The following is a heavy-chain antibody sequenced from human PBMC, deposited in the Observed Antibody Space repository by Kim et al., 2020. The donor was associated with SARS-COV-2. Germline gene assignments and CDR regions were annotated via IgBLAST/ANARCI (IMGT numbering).Heavy chain of an antibody. D-gene: IGHD6-19*01. Sequence: GGSLRLSCAASGFTFSSYSMNWVRQAPGKGLEWVSSISSSSSYIYYADSVKGRFTISRDNAKNSLYLQMNSLRAEDTAVYYCARDRTGSGWYGFDYWGQGTLVTVSS. V-gene: IGHV3-21*01. CDR3: ARDRTGSGWYGFDY. CDR1: GFTFSSYS. J-gene: IGHJ4*02. CDR2: ISSSSSYI.